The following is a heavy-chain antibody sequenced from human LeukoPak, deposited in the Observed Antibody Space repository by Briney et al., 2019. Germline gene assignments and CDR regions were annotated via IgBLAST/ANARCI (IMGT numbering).Heavy chain of an antibody. J-gene: IGHJ3*02. CDR2: ISSSSSYI. Sequence: TGGSLRLSCAASGFAFSSHSMNWVRQAPGKGLEWVSSISSSSSYIYYADSVKGRFTISRDNAKNSLYLQMNSLRAEDTAVYYCARTITMIVVVSDAFDIWGQGTMVTVSS. CDR3: ARTITMIVVVSDAFDI. CDR1: GFAFSSHS. D-gene: IGHD3-22*01. V-gene: IGHV3-21*01.